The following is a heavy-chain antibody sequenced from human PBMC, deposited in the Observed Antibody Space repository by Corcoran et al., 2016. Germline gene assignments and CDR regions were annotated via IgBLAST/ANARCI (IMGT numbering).Heavy chain of an antibody. CDR3: AGGGIVVVVASTSNLFEP. Sequence: QVQLQESGPGLVKPSGTLSLTCAVSGGSISSSNWWSWVRQPPGKGLEWIGEIYHRGSTNYNPSLKSRVTISVDKSKNQFALKLSSVTAADTAVYYCAGGGIVVVVASTSNLFEPWGQGTLVTVSS. D-gene: IGHD2-15*01. CDR2: IYHRGST. CDR1: GGSISSSNW. J-gene: IGHJ5*02. V-gene: IGHV4-4*02.